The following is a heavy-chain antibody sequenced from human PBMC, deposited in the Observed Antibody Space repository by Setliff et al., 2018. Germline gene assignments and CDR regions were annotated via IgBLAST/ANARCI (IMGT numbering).Heavy chain of an antibody. V-gene: IGHV3-48*04. J-gene: IGHJ5*01. Sequence: GGSLRLSCAASGFTFSSYSMNWVRQAPGKGLEWLSYISSSSTTIYYAGSVKGRFTISRDNTKNSLDLQMNSLRVDDTAVYFCARSGGSASASWFDSWGQGTLVTVSS. CDR2: ISSSSTTI. CDR3: ARSGGSASASWFDS. D-gene: IGHD2-15*01. CDR1: GFTFSSYS.